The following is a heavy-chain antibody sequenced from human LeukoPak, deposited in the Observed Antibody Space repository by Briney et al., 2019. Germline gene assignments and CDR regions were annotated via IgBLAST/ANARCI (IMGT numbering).Heavy chain of an antibody. J-gene: IGHJ4*02. CDR2: INGDGSST. Sequence: GGSLRLSCAASGFTFSSYWMNWVRQAPGKGLVWVSRINGDGSSTNYADSVKGRFTISRDNAKNPLYLQMNSLRAEDTAVYYCARDLMGIAYRGAFYYWGQGTLVTVSS. CDR3: ARDLMGIAYRGAFYY. D-gene: IGHD6-13*01. CDR1: GFTFSSYW. V-gene: IGHV3-74*01.